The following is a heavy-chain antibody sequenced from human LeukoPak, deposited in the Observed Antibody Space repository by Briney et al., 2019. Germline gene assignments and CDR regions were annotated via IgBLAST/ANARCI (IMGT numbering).Heavy chain of an antibody. J-gene: IGHJ3*02. D-gene: IGHD3-22*01. Sequence: PGGSLRLSCAASGFTFSSYGMHWVRRAPGKGLEWVAVISYDGSNKYYADSVKGRFTISRDNSKNTLYLQMNSLRAEDTAVYYCAIIYDSSGYYAFDIWGQGTMVTVSS. CDR1: GFTFSSYG. V-gene: IGHV3-30*03. CDR2: ISYDGSNK. CDR3: AIIYDSSGYYAFDI.